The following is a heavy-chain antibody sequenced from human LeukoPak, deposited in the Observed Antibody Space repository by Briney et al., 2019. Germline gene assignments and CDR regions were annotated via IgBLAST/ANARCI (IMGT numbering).Heavy chain of an antibody. J-gene: IGHJ4*02. CDR2: ISYDGSNK. D-gene: IGHD3-22*01. CDR1: GFTFSSYW. Sequence: GGSLRLSCAGSGFTFSSYWMSWVRQAPGKGLEWVAVISYDGSNKYYADSVKGRFTISRDNSKNTLYPQMNSLRAEDTAAYYCARALWLLIDYWGQGTLVTVSS. V-gene: IGHV3-30*03. CDR3: ARALWLLIDY.